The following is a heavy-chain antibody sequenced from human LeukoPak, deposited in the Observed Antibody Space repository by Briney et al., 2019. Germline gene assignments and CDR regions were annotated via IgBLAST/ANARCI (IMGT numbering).Heavy chain of an antibody. D-gene: IGHD6-13*01. Sequence: GGSLRLSCAASGFTFSSYAMSWVRQAPGKGLEWVSAISGSGGSTYYADSVKGRFTISRDNSKNTLYLQMNSLRAEDTAVYYCAKAGGRHSSSWLVYWGQGTLVTVSS. V-gene: IGHV3-23*01. CDR3: AKAGGRHSSSWLVY. J-gene: IGHJ4*02. CDR1: GFTFSSYA. CDR2: ISGSGGST.